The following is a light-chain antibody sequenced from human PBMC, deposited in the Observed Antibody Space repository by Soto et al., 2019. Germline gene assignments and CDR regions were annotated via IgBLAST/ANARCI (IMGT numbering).Light chain of an antibody. V-gene: IGKV2-30*01. Sequence: DVVMTQSPLSLPVTLGQPASISCRSSQTLLYFDGDIYVNWFQQRPGQSPRRLIYKVSYRDSGVPDRFSGSGAGTDFTLKISRVEAEDVGVYYCMQGTHWPIAFGQGTRLEIK. J-gene: IGKJ5*01. CDR1: QTLLYFDGDIY. CDR3: MQGTHWPIA. CDR2: KVS.